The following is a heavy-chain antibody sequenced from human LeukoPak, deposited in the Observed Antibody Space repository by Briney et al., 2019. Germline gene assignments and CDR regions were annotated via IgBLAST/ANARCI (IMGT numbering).Heavy chain of an antibody. CDR3: ARVGS. Sequence: GGSLRLSCAASGFTFSSFGMYWVRQAPGKGLEWVANIKKDGSEKYYVDSVKGRFTISRDNAKNSLYLQMNSLRGEDTAVYYCARVGSWGQGTLVTVSS. V-gene: IGHV3-7*01. CDR1: GFTFSSFG. CDR2: IKKDGSEK. J-gene: IGHJ4*02.